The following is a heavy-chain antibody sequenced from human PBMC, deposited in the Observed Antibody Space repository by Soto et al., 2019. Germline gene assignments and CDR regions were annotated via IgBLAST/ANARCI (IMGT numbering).Heavy chain of an antibody. CDR1: GGSISSGGYY. V-gene: IGHV4-31*03. J-gene: IGHJ4*02. Sequence: SETLSLTCTVSGGSISSGGYYWSWIRQHPGKGLEWIGYIYYSGSTYYNPSLKSRVTISVDTSKNQFSLKLSSVTAADTAVYYCARSQLLTTVPSPNFDYWGQGTLVTVSS. CDR3: ARSQLLTTVPSPNFDY. CDR2: IYYSGST. D-gene: IGHD4-4*01.